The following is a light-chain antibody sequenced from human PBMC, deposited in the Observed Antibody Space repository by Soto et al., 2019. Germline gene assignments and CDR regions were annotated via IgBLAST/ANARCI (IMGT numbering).Light chain of an antibody. CDR3: QSYDSSLGGSFAV. CDR1: SSNIGAGYD. J-gene: IGLJ7*01. V-gene: IGLV1-40*01. Sequence: QSVLTQPPSVSGAPGQRVTISCTGSSSNIGAGYDVHWYQQLPGTAPKLLIYGNSNRPSGVPDRFSGSKSGTSASLAITGLQAEDEADYYCQSYDSSLGGSFAVFGGGTQLTVL. CDR2: GNS.